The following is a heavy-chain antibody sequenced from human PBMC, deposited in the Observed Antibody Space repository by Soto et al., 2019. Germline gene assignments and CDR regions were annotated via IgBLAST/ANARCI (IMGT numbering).Heavy chain of an antibody. CDR1: GSTFTAYY. Sequence: ASVQVSSPPYGSTFTAYYMNLLRQAPGQGLEWMGWINPNSGGTNYAQKFQGRVTMTRDTSISTAYMELSRLRSDDTAVYYCARMVRNGMDVWGQGTTVT. D-gene: IGHD2-8*01. V-gene: IGHV1-2*02. J-gene: IGHJ6*02. CDR2: INPNSGGT. CDR3: ARMVRNGMDV.